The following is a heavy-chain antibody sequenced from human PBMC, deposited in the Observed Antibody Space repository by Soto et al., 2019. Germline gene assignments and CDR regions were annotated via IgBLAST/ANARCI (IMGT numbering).Heavy chain of an antibody. V-gene: IGHV3-30*18. D-gene: IGHD6-13*01. Sequence: PGGSLRLSCGASGFTFTSYGMHWVRQAPGKGLEWVAVISYDGSNKYYADSVKGRFTISRDNSKNTLYLQMNSLRAEDTAVYYCAKDKASSSPQMAGLDYWGQGTLVTVSS. CDR2: ISYDGSNK. CDR3: AKDKASSSPQMAGLDY. CDR1: GFTFTSYG. J-gene: IGHJ4*02.